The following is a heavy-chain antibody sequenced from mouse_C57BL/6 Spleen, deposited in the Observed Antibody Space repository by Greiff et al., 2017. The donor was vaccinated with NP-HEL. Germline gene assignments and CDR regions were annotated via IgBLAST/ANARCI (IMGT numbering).Heavy chain of an antibody. CDR2: IYPGDGDT. CDR3: AREGRYFDY. Sequence: LVEPGASVKISCKASGYAFSSSWMNWVKQRPGKGLEWIGRIYPGDGDTNYNGKFKGKATLTADKSSSTAYMQLSSLTSEDSAVYFCAREGRYFDYWGQGTTLTVSS. V-gene: IGHV1-82*01. CDR1: GYAFSSSW. J-gene: IGHJ2*01.